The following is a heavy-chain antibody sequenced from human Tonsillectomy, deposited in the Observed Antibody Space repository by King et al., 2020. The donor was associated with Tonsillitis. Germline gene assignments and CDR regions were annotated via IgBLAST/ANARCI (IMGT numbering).Heavy chain of an antibody. CDR2: ISSIGSTV. J-gene: IGHJ4*02. Sequence: VQLVESGGGLVKPGGSLRLSCAASGFTFSDYYMSWIRQASGKGLEWGSYISSIGSTVYYADSVKGRLTRSRDNAKNSLYLQRNSLRTEDTAVYYCARASHGRSQVYGDYAGFDYWGQGTLVTVSS. D-gene: IGHD4-17*01. CDR1: GFTFSDYY. CDR3: ARASHGRSQVYGDYAGFDY. V-gene: IGHV3-11*01.